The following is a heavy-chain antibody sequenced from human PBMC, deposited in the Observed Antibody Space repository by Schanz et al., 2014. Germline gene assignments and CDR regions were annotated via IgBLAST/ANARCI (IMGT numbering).Heavy chain of an antibody. V-gene: IGHV3-33*08. J-gene: IGHJ6*02. CDR1: GFSFNNYG. CDR2: IRYDGSNG. Sequence: QVQLVESGGSVVQPGRSLRLSCAASGFSFNNYGLNWVRQAPGKGLEWVAFIRYDGSNGYYVDSVKGRFTISRDNSKNTLYLQMNSLRAEDTAVYYCARQRSYFYAMDVWGQGTTVTVSS. CDR3: ARQRSYFYAMDV.